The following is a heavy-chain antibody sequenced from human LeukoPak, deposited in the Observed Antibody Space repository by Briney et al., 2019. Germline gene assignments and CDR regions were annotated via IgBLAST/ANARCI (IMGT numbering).Heavy chain of an antibody. CDR1: GFTFSSYS. Sequence: GGSLRLSRAASGFTFSSYSMNWVRQAPGKGLEWVSSISSSSSYIYYADSVKGRFTISRDNAKNSLYLQMNSLRAEDTAVYYCARGGGPDWFDPWGQGTLVTVSS. CDR2: ISSSSSYI. J-gene: IGHJ5*02. V-gene: IGHV3-21*01. D-gene: IGHD3-16*01. CDR3: ARGGGPDWFDP.